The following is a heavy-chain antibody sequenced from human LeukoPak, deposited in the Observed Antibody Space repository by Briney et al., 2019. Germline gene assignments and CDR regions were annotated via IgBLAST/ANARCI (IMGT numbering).Heavy chain of an antibody. J-gene: IGHJ4*02. Sequence: SETLSLTCTVSGGSITSYYWSWIRQLPGKGLEWIGYIYYSGSTNYNPSLKSRVTISVDTSKNQFSLKLSSVTAADTAVYYCARQQTSYGYSSSWGAFDYWGQGTLVTVSS. D-gene: IGHD6-13*01. V-gene: IGHV4-59*08. CDR1: GGSITSYY. CDR3: ARQQTSYGYSSSWGAFDY. CDR2: IYYSGST.